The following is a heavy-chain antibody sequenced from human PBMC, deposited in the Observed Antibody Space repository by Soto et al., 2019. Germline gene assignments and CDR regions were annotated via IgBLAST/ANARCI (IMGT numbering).Heavy chain of an antibody. V-gene: IGHV3-33*07. CDR3: ARGSPLWSPYFFYYMDV. CDR1: GFTLNTYG. D-gene: IGHD5-18*01. Sequence: GGSLRLSCAASGFTLNTYGMYWVRQAPGKGLEWVAASWYDGPNKDYADSGKGRFTISRDNSRNTLYLQMNSRRAEDTAVYYCARGSPLWSPYFFYYMDVWGQGTTVTVSS. J-gene: IGHJ6*02. CDR2: SWYDGPNK.